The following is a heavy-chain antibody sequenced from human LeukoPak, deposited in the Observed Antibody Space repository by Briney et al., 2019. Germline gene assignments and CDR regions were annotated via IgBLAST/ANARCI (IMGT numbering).Heavy chain of an antibody. CDR1: GFTFNTYS. D-gene: IGHD6-13*01. V-gene: IGHV3-21*04. CDR2: ISSRSSYYI. Sequence: GGSLRLSCAASGFTFNTYSMNWVRQAPGKGLEWVSSISSRSSYYIYYADSVKGRFTISRDNAKNSLYLQMDSLRAEDTAVYYCAKYLTSGTRIFDYWGQGTLVSVSS. J-gene: IGHJ4*02. CDR3: AKYLTSGTRIFDY.